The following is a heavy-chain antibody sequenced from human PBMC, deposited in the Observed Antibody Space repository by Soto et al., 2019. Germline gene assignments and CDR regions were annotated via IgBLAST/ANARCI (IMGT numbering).Heavy chain of an antibody. Sequence: EVHLVESGGDLVQPGGSLRLSCAASGFTFSNYWMHWVRQAPGKGLEWVSRIHGDGTGITYADSVKGRFTISRDGAKNTVYLQMNSLRPEDTAVYYCANILFDYWGQGTLVTVSS. CDR2: IHGDGTGI. CDR1: GFTFSNYW. V-gene: IGHV3-74*03. J-gene: IGHJ4*02. D-gene: IGHD2-15*01. CDR3: ANILFDY.